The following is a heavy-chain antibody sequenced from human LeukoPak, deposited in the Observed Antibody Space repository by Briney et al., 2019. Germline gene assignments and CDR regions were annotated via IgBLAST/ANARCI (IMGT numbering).Heavy chain of an antibody. J-gene: IGHJ4*02. CDR3: AKDWIVGAPTIFDY. V-gene: IGHV3-33*06. CDR2: IWYDGSDQ. Sequence: PGGSLRLSCAASKFTFQNYGMHWVRQAPGKGLEWVAVIWYDGSDQNYADSVKGRFTISRDNSKNMLYLQMNSLRAEDTAVYYCAKDWIVGAPTIFDYWGQGTLVTVSS. D-gene: IGHD1-26*01. CDR1: KFTFQNYG.